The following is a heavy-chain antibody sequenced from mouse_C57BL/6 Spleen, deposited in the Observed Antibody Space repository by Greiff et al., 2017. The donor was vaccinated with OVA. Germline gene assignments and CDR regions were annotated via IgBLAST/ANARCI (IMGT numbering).Heavy chain of an antibody. CDR1: GYTFTSYW. CDR3: ARQHYSKEGFAY. V-gene: IGHV1-69*01. CDR2: IDPSDSYT. Sequence: VQLQQSGAELVMPGASVKLSCKASGYTFTSYWMHWVKQRPGQGLEWIGEIDPSDSYTNYNQKFKGKSTLTVDKSSSTAYMQLSSLTSEDSAVYYCARQHYSKEGFAYWGQGTLVTVSA. J-gene: IGHJ3*01. D-gene: IGHD2-5*01.